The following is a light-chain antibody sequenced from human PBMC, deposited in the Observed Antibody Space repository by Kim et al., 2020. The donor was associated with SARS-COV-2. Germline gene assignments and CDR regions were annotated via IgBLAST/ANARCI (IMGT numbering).Light chain of an antibody. J-gene: IGLJ2*01. CDR1: PSNIGGNS. CDR2: DNN. Sequence: GQGVTISCSGSPSNIGGNSVHWYQQLSGAAPKLLIYDNNRRPSGAPDRFSGSKSGSSASLAISGVQSDDEADYHCAAWDDSLNGVVFGGGTQLTVL. V-gene: IGLV1-44*01. CDR3: AAWDDSLNGVV.